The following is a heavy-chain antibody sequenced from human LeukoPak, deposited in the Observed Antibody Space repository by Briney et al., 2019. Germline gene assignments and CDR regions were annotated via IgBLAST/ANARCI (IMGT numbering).Heavy chain of an antibody. V-gene: IGHV3-74*01. Sequence: GGSLRLSCAASGFTFSSYWMHWVRQAPGKGLVWVSRINSDGSSTSYADSVKGRFTISGDNAKNTLYLQMNSLRAEDTAVYYCARDLDDYVWGSYRYSFFDYWGQGTLVTVSS. CDR2: INSDGSST. D-gene: IGHD3-16*02. CDR3: ARDLDDYVWGSYRYSFFDY. J-gene: IGHJ4*02. CDR1: GFTFSSYW.